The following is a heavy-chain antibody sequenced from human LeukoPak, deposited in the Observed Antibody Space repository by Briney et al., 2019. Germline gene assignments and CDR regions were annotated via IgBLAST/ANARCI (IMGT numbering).Heavy chain of an antibody. V-gene: IGHV3-74*01. J-gene: IGHJ4*02. CDR1: GFTFSSHW. Sequence: PGGSLRLSCAASGFTFSSHWMHWVRQAPGEGLVWVSRINTDGSSTSYADSVKGRFTISGDNAKNTLYLQMNSLRAEDTAVYYCTSKQDYWGQGTLVTVSS. CDR2: INTDGSST. CDR3: TSKQDY.